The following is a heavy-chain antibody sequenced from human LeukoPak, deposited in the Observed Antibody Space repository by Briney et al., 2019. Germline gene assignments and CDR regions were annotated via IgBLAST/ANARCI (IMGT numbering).Heavy chain of an antibody. V-gene: IGHV1-2*02. Sequence: ASVKVSCTASGYTFTGYYMHWVRQAPGQGLEWMGWIDPNSGGTNYAQKFQGRVTMTRDTSISTAYMELSRLRSDDTAVYYCARDSSYDFWSGYWFDPWGQGTLVTVSS. CDR2: IDPNSGGT. J-gene: IGHJ5*02. CDR1: GYTFTGYY. D-gene: IGHD3-3*01. CDR3: ARDSSYDFWSGYWFDP.